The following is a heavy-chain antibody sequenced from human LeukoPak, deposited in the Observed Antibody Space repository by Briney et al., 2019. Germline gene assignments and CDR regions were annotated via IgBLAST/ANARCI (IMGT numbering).Heavy chain of an antibody. Sequence: SGGSLRLSCAASGFTDSSNYMSWVRQAPGKGLEWVSVIYSGGSTYYADSVKGRFTISRDNSKNTLYLQMNSLRAEDTAVYYCARHRYDYVWGSYRDWGGSLNWFDPWGQGTLVTVSS. J-gene: IGHJ5*02. D-gene: IGHD3-16*02. V-gene: IGHV3-53*01. CDR2: IYSGGST. CDR3: ARHRYDYVWGSYRDWGGSLNWFDP. CDR1: GFTDSSNY.